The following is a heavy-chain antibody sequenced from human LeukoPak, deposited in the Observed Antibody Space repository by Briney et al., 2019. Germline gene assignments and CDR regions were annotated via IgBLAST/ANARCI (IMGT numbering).Heavy chain of an antibody. Sequence: SETLSLTCTVSGGSISSYYWSWIRQPPGEGLEWIGYIYYSGSTNYNPSLKSRVTISVDTSKNQFSLKLSSVTAADTAVYYCASVDTAMVDLYFDLWGRGTLVTVSS. J-gene: IGHJ2*01. CDR2: IYYSGST. V-gene: IGHV4-59*01. CDR1: GGSISSYY. CDR3: ASVDTAMVDLYFDL. D-gene: IGHD5-18*01.